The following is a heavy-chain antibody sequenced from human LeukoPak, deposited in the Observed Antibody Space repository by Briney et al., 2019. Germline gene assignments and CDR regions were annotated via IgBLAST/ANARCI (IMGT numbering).Heavy chain of an antibody. D-gene: IGHD5/OR15-5a*01. V-gene: IGHV4-59*04. Sequence: SETLSLTCTVSGGSISSHYWSWIRQPPGKGLESIGNIHYSGSTYYNPSLKSRVTISVDTSKNQFSLNLSSLTAADTAVYYCATSDTVSTYNWFDPWGQGTLVTVSS. J-gene: IGHJ5*02. CDR1: GGSISSHY. CDR3: ATSDTVSTYNWFDP. CDR2: IHYSGST.